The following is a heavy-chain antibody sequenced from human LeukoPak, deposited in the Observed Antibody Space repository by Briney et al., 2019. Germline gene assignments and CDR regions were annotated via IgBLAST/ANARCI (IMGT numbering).Heavy chain of an antibody. V-gene: IGHV1-69*13. Sequence: GASVKVSCKASGGTFSSYAISWVRQAPGQGLEWMGGIIPIFGTANHAQKFQGRVTITADESTSTAYMELSSLRSEDTAVYYCARAGQYSYGLAAAFDIWGQGTMVTVSS. D-gene: IGHD5-18*01. CDR1: GGTFSSYA. CDR2: IIPIFGTA. CDR3: ARAGQYSYGLAAAFDI. J-gene: IGHJ3*02.